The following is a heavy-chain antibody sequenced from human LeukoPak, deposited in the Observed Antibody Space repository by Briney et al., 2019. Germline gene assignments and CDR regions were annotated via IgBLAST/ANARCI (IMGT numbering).Heavy chain of an antibody. D-gene: IGHD6-19*01. J-gene: IGHJ4*02. CDR2: IKQDGSEK. CDR1: GFTFSSYW. V-gene: IGHV3-7*03. CDR3: ARGAHSSGWYLNFDY. Sequence: GGSLRLSCAASGFTFSSYWMSWVRQAPGKGLEWVANIKQDGSEKYYVDSVKGRFTISRDNAKNPLYLQMNSPRAEDTAVYYCARGAHSSGWYLNFDYWGQGTLVTVSS.